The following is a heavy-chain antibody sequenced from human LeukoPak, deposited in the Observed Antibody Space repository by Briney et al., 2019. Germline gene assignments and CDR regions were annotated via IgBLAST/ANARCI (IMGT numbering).Heavy chain of an antibody. J-gene: IGHJ5*02. CDR3: AKDREYSSGSYP. V-gene: IGHV3-23*01. CDR1: GFTFSSYA. D-gene: IGHD6-19*01. Sequence: GGSLSLSCAASGFTFSSYAMSWVRQAPGKGLEWVSAISGSGGSTYYADSVKGRFTISRHNSKNTLYLQMNSLRAEDTAVYYCAKDREYSSGSYPWGQGTLVTVSS. CDR2: ISGSGGST.